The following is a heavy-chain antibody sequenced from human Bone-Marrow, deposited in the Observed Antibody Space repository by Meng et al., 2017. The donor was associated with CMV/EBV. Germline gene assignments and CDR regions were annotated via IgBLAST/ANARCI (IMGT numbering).Heavy chain of an antibody. CDR1: GFTFGDYD. CDR2: IRSKAYGGTI. CDR3: ARDPHYYYYGMDV. V-gene: IGHV3-49*04. Sequence: GESLKISCTASGFTFGDYDMSWVRQAPGKGLEWVGFIRSKAYGGTIEYAASVKGRFTISRDNAKNSLYLQMNSLRAEDTAVYYCARDPHYYYYGMDVWGQGTTVTVSS. J-gene: IGHJ6*02.